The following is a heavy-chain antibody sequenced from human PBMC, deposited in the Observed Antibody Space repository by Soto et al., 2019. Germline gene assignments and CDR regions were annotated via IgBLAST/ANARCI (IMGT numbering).Heavy chain of an antibody. CDR2: ISSSSSYI. Sequence: GGSLRLSCAASGFTFSSYSMNWVRQAPGKGLEWVSSISSSSSYIYYADSVKGRFTISRDNAKNSLYLQMNSLRAEDTAVYYCARDWSGPRVVGATTFAFDIWGQGTMVTVSS. CDR3: ARDWSGPRVVGATTFAFDI. D-gene: IGHD1-26*01. J-gene: IGHJ3*02. CDR1: GFTFSSYS. V-gene: IGHV3-21*01.